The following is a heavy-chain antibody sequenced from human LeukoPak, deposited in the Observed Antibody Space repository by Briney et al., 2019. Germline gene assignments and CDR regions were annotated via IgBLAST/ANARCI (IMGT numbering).Heavy chain of an antibody. CDR1: GGTFSIYA. V-gene: IGHV1-69*13. D-gene: IGHD2-21*01. CDR3: ASGWLLQDYYYYMDV. J-gene: IGHJ6*03. Sequence: ASVKVSCKASGGTFSIYAISWVRQAPGQGLEWMGGIIPIFGTANYAQKFQGRVTITADESTSTAYMELSSLRSEDTAVYYCASGWLLQDYYYYMDVWGKGTTVTISS. CDR2: IIPIFGTA.